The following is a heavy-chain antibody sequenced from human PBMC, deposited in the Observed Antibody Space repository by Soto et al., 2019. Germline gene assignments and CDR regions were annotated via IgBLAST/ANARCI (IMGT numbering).Heavy chain of an antibody. J-gene: IGHJ5*02. CDR1: GYTFTSYG. Sequence: ASVKVSCKASGYTFTSYGISWVRQAPGQGLEWMGWISAYSGKTNYAQKFQGRVTMTTDTSTSTAYMELRSLRSDDTAVYYCATCRSLNKVELLACNWFDPSVQVTLVTLSA. CDR3: ATCRSLNKVELLACNWFDP. D-gene: IGHD1-7*01. V-gene: IGHV1-18*01. CDR2: ISAYSGKT.